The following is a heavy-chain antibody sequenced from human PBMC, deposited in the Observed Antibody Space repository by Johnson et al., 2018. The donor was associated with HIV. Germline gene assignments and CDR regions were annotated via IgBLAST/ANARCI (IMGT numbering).Heavy chain of an antibody. D-gene: IGHD1-1*01. V-gene: IGHV3-30*18. Sequence: QVQLVEYGGGVVQPGRSLRLSCAASGFSLGSFGMHWVRQAPGKGLEWVAVISYDGSSKEYAGSVKGRFTISRDNSKNTLYLQMISLRAEDTAVYFCAKGPRYDAFDIWGHGTMVTVSS. CDR1: GFSLGSFG. CDR2: ISYDGSSK. CDR3: AKGPRYDAFDI. J-gene: IGHJ3*02.